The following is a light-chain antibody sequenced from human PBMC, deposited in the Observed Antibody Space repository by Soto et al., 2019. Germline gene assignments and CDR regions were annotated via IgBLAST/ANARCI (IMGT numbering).Light chain of an antibody. V-gene: IGKV4-1*01. CDR1: QSVLYTSNNKNY. CDR2: WAS. J-gene: IGKJ3*01. CDR3: QQYYSIPLT. Sequence: DIVMTQSPDSLAVSLGERATINCKSSQSVLYTSNNKNYLAWYQQKPGQPPKLLIYWASTRESGVPDRFSGRGSGTDFTLTISSLQAEDVAVYYCQQYYSIPLTFGPGTKVDIK.